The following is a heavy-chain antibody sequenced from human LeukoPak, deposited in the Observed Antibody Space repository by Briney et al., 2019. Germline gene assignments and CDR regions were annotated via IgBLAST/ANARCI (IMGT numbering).Heavy chain of an antibody. D-gene: IGHD2-2*01. CDR3: ARQCSITSCL. V-gene: IGHV3-21*04. CDR2: ISTSSNSI. CDR1: GFTFTNHY. J-gene: IGHJ4*02. Sequence: GGSLRLSCAASGFTFTNHYMNWVRQAPGKGLEWISSISTSSNSIYYANSVKGRFTISRDNAKNSLYLQMDSLRAEDTAVYYCARQCSITSCLWGQGTLVIVSA.